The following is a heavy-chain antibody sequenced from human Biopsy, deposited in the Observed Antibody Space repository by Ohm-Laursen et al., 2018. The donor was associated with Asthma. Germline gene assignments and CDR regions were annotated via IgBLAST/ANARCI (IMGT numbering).Heavy chain of an antibody. CDR1: GYNFISFA. Sequence: GASVKVSCKASGYNFISFAIHWVRQAPGQRLEWMGWVNTGNGDTKYSQKFQGRVTITRDTSASTAYMELRSLRSEDTATYYCARTYCDFLTGQVKDAFGVWGQGTMVTVSS. CDR2: VNTGNGDT. D-gene: IGHD3-9*01. CDR3: ARTYCDFLTGQVKDAFGV. V-gene: IGHV1-3*04. J-gene: IGHJ3*01.